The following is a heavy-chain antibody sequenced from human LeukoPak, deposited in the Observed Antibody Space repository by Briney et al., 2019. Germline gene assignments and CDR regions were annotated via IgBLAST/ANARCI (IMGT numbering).Heavy chain of an antibody. Sequence: GGSLRLSCAASGFTFSSYWMHWVRQAPGKGLEWVSAISGSGGSTYYADSVKGRFTISRDNSKNTLYLQMNSLRAEDTAVYYCAKDEAMLNFDYWGQGTLVTVSS. D-gene: IGHD2-2*01. CDR3: AKDEAMLNFDY. CDR1: GFTFSSYW. V-gene: IGHV3-23*01. CDR2: ISGSGGST. J-gene: IGHJ4*02.